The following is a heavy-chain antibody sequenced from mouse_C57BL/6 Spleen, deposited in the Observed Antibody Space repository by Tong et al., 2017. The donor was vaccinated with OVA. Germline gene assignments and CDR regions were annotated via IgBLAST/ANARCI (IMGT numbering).Heavy chain of an antibody. Sequence: EVQLQESGGGLVKPGGSLKLSCAASGFTFSDYGMHWVRQAPEKGLEWVAYISSGSSTIYYADTVKGRFTISRDNAKNTLFLQMTSLRSEDTAMYYCARHNYVEVGYFDVWGTGTTVTVSS. CDR2: ISSGSSTI. J-gene: IGHJ1*03. CDR1: GFTFSDYG. CDR3: ARHNYVEVGYFDV. D-gene: IGHD1-2*01. V-gene: IGHV5-17*01.